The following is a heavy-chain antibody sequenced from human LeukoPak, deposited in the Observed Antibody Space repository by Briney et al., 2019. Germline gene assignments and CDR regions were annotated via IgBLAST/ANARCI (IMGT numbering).Heavy chain of an antibody. V-gene: IGHV3-20*04. D-gene: IGHD3-16*01. Sequence: GGSLRLSCAASGFTFDDYGMSWVRQAPVKGQEWVSGINWSGGRRGYADSVKGRFTISRDNAKNSLYLQMNSLRAEDTALYYCARDLASSDVWGKGTTVTVSS. CDR1: GFTFDDYG. CDR3: ARDLASSDV. CDR2: INWSGGRR. J-gene: IGHJ6*04.